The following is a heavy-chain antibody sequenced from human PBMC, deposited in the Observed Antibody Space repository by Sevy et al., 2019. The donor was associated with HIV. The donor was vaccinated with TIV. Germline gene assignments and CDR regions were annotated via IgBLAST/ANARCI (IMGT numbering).Heavy chain of an antibody. J-gene: IGHJ3*02. D-gene: IGHD3-9*01. CDR2: TYYRSRWLY. V-gene: IGHV6-1*01. Sequence: QSQTLSLTCAISGDSVSSNTAAWNWIRQSPSRGLEWLGRTYYRSRWLYEHAVPVKSRITNNADTTTNQFSLHLNSVSPEDTAISYGATLDHNWDYGITSYLHTFDIWGQGTMVTVSS. CDR3: ATLDHNWDYGITSYLHTFDI. CDR1: GDSVSSNTAA.